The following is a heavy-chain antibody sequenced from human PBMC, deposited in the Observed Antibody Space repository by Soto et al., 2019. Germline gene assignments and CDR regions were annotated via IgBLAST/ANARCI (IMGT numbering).Heavy chain of an antibody. CDR3: VRRDLAWWFDH. CDR2: IYYTGTT. Sequence: QLQESGPGLVKPSETLSLTSTVSGGAISRSADYWGWVRQPPGNGLEWIAGIYYTGTTYHNPSLKRRVSITADTSKNQISLNLGSVTAADTAVYYCVRRDLAWWFDHWGQATLVTVSS. J-gene: IGHJ5*02. V-gene: IGHV4-39*01. D-gene: IGHD3-3*01. CDR1: GGAISRSADY.